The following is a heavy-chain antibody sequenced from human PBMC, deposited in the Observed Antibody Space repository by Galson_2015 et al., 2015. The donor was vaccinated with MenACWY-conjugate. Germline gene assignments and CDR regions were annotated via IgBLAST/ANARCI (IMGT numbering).Heavy chain of an antibody. J-gene: IGHJ4*02. Sequence: SLRLSCAASGFIFSSYAMSWVRQAPGRGLEWVSAISGSGGRTYYADSVKGRFTISRDSSKNTLYLQVNSLRAEDTAVYYCAKTVGSSCCYVHTDYWGQGTLVTVSS. CDR3: AKTVGSSCCYVHTDY. CDR2: ISGSGGRT. CDR1: GFIFSSYA. V-gene: IGHV3-23*01. D-gene: IGHD6-13*01.